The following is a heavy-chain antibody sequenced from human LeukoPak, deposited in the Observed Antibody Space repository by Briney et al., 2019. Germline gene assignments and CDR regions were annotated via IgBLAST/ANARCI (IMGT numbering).Heavy chain of an antibody. Sequence: GGSLRLSCAASGFTFSSYAMSWVRQAPGKGLEWVSSISSSSSYIYYADSVKGRFTISRDNAKNSLYLQMNSLRAEDTAVYYCARASSSGWYFDYWGQGTLVTVSS. J-gene: IGHJ4*02. CDR3: ARASSSGWYFDY. CDR2: ISSSSSYI. D-gene: IGHD6-19*01. CDR1: GFTFSSYA. V-gene: IGHV3-21*01.